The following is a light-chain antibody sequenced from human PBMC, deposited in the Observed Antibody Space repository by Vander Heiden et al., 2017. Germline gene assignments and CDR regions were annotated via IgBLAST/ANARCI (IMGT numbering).Light chain of an antibody. V-gene: IGLV1-40*01. Sequence: QSVLPPPPSVSGAPGQRVTISCTGSSSHSGSGFAVNWYPQLPGTAPKLLSYGSSNRPSGVPDRLSGSKSGTSASLAITVLQAEDEADYYCQSYDSSLSGDVVFGGGTKLTVL. J-gene: IGLJ2*01. CDR1: SSHSGSGFA. CDR2: GSS. CDR3: QSYDSSLSGDVV.